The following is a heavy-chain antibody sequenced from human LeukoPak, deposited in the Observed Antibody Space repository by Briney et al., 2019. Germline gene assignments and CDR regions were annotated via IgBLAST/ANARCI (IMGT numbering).Heavy chain of an antibody. V-gene: IGHV3-7*01. CDR3: ARAPPSNGYAYHFDI. CDR2: IKQDGSEK. Sequence: GGSLRLSCVASGFTFRTYWMSWVRQAPGKGLEWVANIKQDGSEKYYVDSVKGRFTISRDNAKNSMDLRMNSLRVEDTAVYYCARAPPSNGYAYHFDIWGQGAMVTVSS. D-gene: IGHD5-18*01. J-gene: IGHJ3*02. CDR1: GFTFRTYW.